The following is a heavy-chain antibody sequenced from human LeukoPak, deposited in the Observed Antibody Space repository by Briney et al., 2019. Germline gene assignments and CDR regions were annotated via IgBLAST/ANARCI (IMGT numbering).Heavy chain of an antibody. CDR3: ARAYSERYGLGYYYMDV. V-gene: IGHV3-21*01. Sequence: GGSLRLSCAASGFTFSSYSMNWVRQAPGKGLEWVSSISSSSSYIYYADSVKGRFTISRDNAKKSVYLQMNSLRAEDTAVYYCARAYSERYGLGYYYMDVWGKGTTVTISS. CDR1: GFTFSSYS. J-gene: IGHJ6*03. D-gene: IGHD1-26*01. CDR2: ISSSSSYI.